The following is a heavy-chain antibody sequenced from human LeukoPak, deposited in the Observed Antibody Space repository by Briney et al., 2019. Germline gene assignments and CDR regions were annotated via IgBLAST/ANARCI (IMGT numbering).Heavy chain of an antibody. CDR2: INPNSGGT. CDR1: GYTFTGYY. Sequence: ASVKVSCKASGYTFTGYYIHWLRQAPGQGLEWMGGINPNSGGTYYSQKFQGRVAMTRDTSISTAYMDLSTMTSDDTAIYYCARDPPTSTTMVRGVLPFYWGQGTLVTVSS. CDR3: ARDPPTSTTMVRGVLPFY. V-gene: IGHV1-2*02. J-gene: IGHJ4*02. D-gene: IGHD3-10*01.